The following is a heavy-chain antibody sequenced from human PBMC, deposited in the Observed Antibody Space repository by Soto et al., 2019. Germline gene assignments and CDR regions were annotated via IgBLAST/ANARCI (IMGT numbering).Heavy chain of an antibody. CDR1: EGTFASYS. J-gene: IGHJ6*02. Sequence: QEELVQSGAEVKKPGSSVNVSCRTSEGTFASYSITWLRQAPGQRLEWMGEIIPLMRTVNYAQKFQDRVTXXXDXSTSTVYMALSSLRSDDTAVYYCARDPVDLFGYLDVWGQGTPVTVSS. D-gene: IGHD2-21*01. CDR3: ARDPVDLFGYLDV. V-gene: IGHV1-69*06. CDR2: IIPLMRTV.